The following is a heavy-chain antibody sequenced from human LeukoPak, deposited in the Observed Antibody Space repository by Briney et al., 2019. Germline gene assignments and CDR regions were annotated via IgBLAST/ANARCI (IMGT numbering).Heavy chain of an antibody. Sequence: ASVKVSCKASGYTFTSYDINWVRQATGQGLEWMGWMNPNSGNTGYAQKFQGRVTMTRNTSISTAYMELSSLRSEDTAVYYCAKSDIVVVPAASPPLRYWGQGTLVTVSS. D-gene: IGHD2-2*01. V-gene: IGHV1-8*01. J-gene: IGHJ4*02. CDR2: MNPNSGNT. CDR1: GYTFTSYD. CDR3: AKSDIVVVPAASPPLRY.